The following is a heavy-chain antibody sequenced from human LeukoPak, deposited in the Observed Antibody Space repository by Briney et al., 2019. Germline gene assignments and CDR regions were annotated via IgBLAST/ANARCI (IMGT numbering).Heavy chain of an antibody. CDR3: ARDVEYQLLLPYYFDY. CDR2: ISSSSSTI. Sequence: GGSLRLSCAASGFTFSSYSMNWVRQAPGKGLEWVSYISSSSSTIYYADSVKGRFTISGDNAKNSLYLQMNSLRAEDTAVYYCARDVEYQLLLPYYFDYWGQGTLVTVSS. D-gene: IGHD2-2*01. CDR1: GFTFSSYS. J-gene: IGHJ4*02. V-gene: IGHV3-48*01.